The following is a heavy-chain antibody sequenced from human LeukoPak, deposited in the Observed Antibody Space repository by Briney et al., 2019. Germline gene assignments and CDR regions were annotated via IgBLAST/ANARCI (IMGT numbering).Heavy chain of an antibody. CDR1: GYTFTGYY. CDR3: ARDLPVYYYDSSGYLSDY. D-gene: IGHD3-22*01. V-gene: IGHV1-2*06. Sequence: ASVKVSCKASGYTFTGYYMHWVRQAPGQGLEWMGRINPNSGGTNYAQKFQGMVTMTRDTSISTAYMELSRLRSDDTAVYYCARDLPVYYYDSSGYLSDYWGQGTLVTVSS. J-gene: IGHJ4*02. CDR2: INPNSGGT.